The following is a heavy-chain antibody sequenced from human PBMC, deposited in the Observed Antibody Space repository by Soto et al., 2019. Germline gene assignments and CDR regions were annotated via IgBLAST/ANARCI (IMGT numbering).Heavy chain of an antibody. CDR3: ARGTFENSSSRDFDY. D-gene: IGHD6-6*01. CDR2: INHSGST. Sequence: SETLSLTCAVYGGSFSGYYWSWIRQPPGKGLEWIGEINHSGSTNYNPSLKSRVTISVDMSKNQFSLKLSSVTAADTAVYYCARGTFENSSSRDFDYWGQGTLVTVSS. V-gene: IGHV4-34*01. J-gene: IGHJ4*02. CDR1: GGSFSGYY.